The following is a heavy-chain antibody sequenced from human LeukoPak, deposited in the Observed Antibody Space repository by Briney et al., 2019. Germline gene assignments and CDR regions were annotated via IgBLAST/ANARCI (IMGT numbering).Heavy chain of an antibody. CDR1: GYTFTGYY. D-gene: IGHD1-14*01. CDR3: ARVNRDLARRQYGFDP. Sequence: ASVKVSCKASGYTFTGYYMHWVRQAPGQGLEWMGWINPNSGGTNYAQKFQGRVTMTRDTSISTAYMEPSRLRSDDTAVYYCARVNRDLARRQYGFDPWGQGTLVTVSS. CDR2: INPNSGGT. V-gene: IGHV1-2*02. J-gene: IGHJ5*02.